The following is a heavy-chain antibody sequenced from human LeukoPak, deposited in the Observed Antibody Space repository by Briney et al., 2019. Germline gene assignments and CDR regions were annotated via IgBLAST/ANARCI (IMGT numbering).Heavy chain of an antibody. V-gene: IGHV3-30-3*01. CDR1: GFTFRSYA. Sequence: GGSLRLSCAASGFTFRSYAMHWVRQAPGKGLEWVAVISYDGTYDGNKKYYADSVKGRFTISRDNSNNTLYLQMNSLRDEDTAVYYCAREIYYYDSSGYTYYFDYWGQGTLVTVSS. D-gene: IGHD3-22*01. CDR2: ISYDGTYDGNKK. J-gene: IGHJ4*02. CDR3: AREIYYYDSSGYTYYFDY.